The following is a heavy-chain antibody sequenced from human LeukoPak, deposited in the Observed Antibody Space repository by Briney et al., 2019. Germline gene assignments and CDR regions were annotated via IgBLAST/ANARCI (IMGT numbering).Heavy chain of an antibody. CDR1: GFTFSSYA. J-gene: IGHJ5*02. CDR2: ISSNGGST. V-gene: IGHV3-64*01. D-gene: IGHD6-6*01. CDR3: ARSIAARLYWFDP. Sequence: PGGSLGLSCAASGFTFSSYAMHWVRQAPGKGLEYVSAISSNGGSTYYANSVKGRFTISRDNSKNTLYLQMGSLRAEDMAVYYCARSIAARLYWFDPWGQGTLVTVSS.